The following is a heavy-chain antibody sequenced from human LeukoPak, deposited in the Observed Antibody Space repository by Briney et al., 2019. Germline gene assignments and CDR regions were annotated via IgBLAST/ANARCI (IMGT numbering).Heavy chain of an antibody. D-gene: IGHD4-17*01. CDR2: INPNSGGT. Sequence: ASVKVSCKASGYTFTGYYTHWVRQAPGRGLEWMGWINPNSGGTNYAQKFQGRVTMTRDTFISTAYMELSRLRSDDTAVYYCARDLGYDDYPHDYWGQGTLVTVSS. J-gene: IGHJ4*02. CDR3: ARDLGYDDYPHDY. CDR1: GYTFTGYY. V-gene: IGHV1-2*02.